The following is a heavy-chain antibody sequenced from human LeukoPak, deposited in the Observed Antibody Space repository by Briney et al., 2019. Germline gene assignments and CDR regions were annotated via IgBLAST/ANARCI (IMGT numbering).Heavy chain of an antibody. V-gene: IGHV1-69*01. CDR2: IIPIFGTA. Sequence: SVKVSCKASGGTFSSYAISWVRQAPGQGLEWMGGIIPIFGTANYAQKFQGRVTITADESTSTAYMERSSLRSEDTAVYYWSRDGGSASPPPRRWKYFQHWGQGPLVTVSS. D-gene: IGHD3-16*01. J-gene: IGHJ1*01. CDR3: SRDGGSASPPPRRWKYFQH. CDR1: GGTFSSYA.